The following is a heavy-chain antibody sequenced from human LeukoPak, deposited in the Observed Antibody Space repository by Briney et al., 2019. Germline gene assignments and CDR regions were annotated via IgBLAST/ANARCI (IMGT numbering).Heavy chain of an antibody. CDR2: INPNSGGT. V-gene: IGHV1-2*02. D-gene: IGHD4-23*01. CDR1: GYTFTGYY. Sequence: GASVKVSCKASGYTFTGYYMHWVRQAPGQGLEWMGWINPNSGGTNYAQKFQGRVTMTRDTSISTDYMELSRLRSDDTAVYYCARGDAVVTVYYYYMDVWGKGTTVTVSS. CDR3: ARGDAVVTVYYYYMDV. J-gene: IGHJ6*03.